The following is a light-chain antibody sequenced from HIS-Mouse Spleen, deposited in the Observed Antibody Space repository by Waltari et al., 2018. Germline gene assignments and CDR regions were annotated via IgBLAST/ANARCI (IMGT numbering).Light chain of an antibody. Sequence: QSALTQPASVSGSPGQSITISGPGTSSDVGGYNYLSWYQQHPGKAPKLMIYEVSNRPSGVSNRFSGSKSGNTASLTISGLQAEDEADYYCSSYTSSSTVVFGGGTKLTVL. CDR2: EVS. CDR1: SSDVGGYNY. V-gene: IGLV2-14*01. J-gene: IGLJ2*01. CDR3: SSYTSSSTVV.